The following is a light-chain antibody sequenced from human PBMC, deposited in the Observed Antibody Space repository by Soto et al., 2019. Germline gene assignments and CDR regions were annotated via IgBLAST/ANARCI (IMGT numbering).Light chain of an antibody. V-gene: IGKV1-6*01. CDR1: QGISSY. CDR3: IKDYDYPRT. J-gene: IGKJ1*01. CDR2: AAS. Sequence: IQMTQSPSSLSASVGDRVTITCRASQGISSYLSWYRQKPGKAPKFLIYAASSLQRGVPSRFSGSGSGTDFTLTISSLQPEDFATYYCIKDYDYPRTFGQGTKVDIK.